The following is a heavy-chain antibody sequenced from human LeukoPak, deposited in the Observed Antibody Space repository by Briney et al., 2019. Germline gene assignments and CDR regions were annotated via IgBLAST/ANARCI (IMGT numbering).Heavy chain of an antibody. CDR1: GYTFTSYD. V-gene: IGHV1-8*01. CDR2: MNPNSGNT. CDR3: ARVQEQSAAAGTDY. Sequence: WASVTVSCKASGYTFTSYDINWVRQATGQGLEWMGWMNPNSGNTGYAQKFQGRVTMTRNTSISTAYMELSSLRSEDTAVYYCARVQEQSAAAGTDYWGQGTLVTVSS. D-gene: IGHD6-13*01. J-gene: IGHJ4*02.